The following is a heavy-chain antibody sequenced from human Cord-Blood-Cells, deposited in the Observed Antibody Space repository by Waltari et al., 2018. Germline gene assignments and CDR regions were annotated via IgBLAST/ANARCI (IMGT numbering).Heavy chain of an antibody. CDR2: IRSKANSYAT. Sequence: EVQLVESGGGLVQPGGSLKLSCAASGFTFSGSAMHWVRQASGKGLEWVGRIRSKANSYATAYAASVKGRFTISRDDSKNTAYLQMNSLKTEDTAVYYCTSPAANWYFDLWGRGTLVTVSS. J-gene: IGHJ2*01. CDR1: GFTFSGSA. D-gene: IGHD6-25*01. V-gene: IGHV3-73*02. CDR3: TSPAANWYFDL.